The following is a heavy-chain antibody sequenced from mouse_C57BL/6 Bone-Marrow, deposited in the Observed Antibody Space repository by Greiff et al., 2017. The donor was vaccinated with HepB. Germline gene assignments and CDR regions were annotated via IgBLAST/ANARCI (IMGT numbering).Heavy chain of an antibody. CDR3: AIRTTVVPYWYFDV. Sequence: QVQLQQPGTDLVKPGASVKLSCKASGYTFTSYWMHWVKQRPGQGLEWIGNINPSNGGTNYNEKFKSKATLTVDKSSSTAYMQLSSLTSEDSAVYYCAIRTTVVPYWYFDVWGTGTTVTVSS. V-gene: IGHV1-53*01. CDR1: GYTFTSYW. CDR2: INPSNGGT. D-gene: IGHD1-1*01. J-gene: IGHJ1*03.